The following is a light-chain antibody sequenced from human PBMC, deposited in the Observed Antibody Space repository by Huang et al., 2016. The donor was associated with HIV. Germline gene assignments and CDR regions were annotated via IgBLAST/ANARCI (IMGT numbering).Light chain of an antibody. J-gene: IGKJ3*01. Sequence: EIVLTQSPGTLSLSPGERATLSCRASQSVSGNYFAWYQQKPGQAPRLLIYGASSRATGIPDRFSGSGSGTDFTLTITRLEPEDIALYYCQVYGTSPPGPFGPGATVHIK. CDR3: QVYGTSPPGP. CDR2: GAS. V-gene: IGKV3-20*01. CDR1: QSVSGNY.